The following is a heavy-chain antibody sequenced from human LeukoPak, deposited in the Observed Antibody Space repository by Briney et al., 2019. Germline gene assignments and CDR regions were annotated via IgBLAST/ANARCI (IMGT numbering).Heavy chain of an antibody. CDR3: AKDPIAAAGKSDY. J-gene: IGHJ4*02. V-gene: IGHV3-23*01. D-gene: IGHD6-13*01. CDR2: ISGSGGST. CDR1: GFTFSSYA. Sequence: SGGSLRLSCAASGFTFSSYATSWVRQAPGKGLEWVSAISGSGGSTYYADSVKGRFTISRDNSKNTLYLQMNSLRAEDTAVYYCAKDPIAAAGKSDYWGQGTLVTVSS.